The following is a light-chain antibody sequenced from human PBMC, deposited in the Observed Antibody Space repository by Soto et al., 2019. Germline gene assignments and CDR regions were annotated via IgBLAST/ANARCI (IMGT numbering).Light chain of an antibody. CDR1: QSVSSN. J-gene: IGKJ1*01. CDR3: QQYNNWRT. CDR2: GAS. Sequence: EIVMTQSPATLSVSPGERATLSCRASQSVSSNLAWYQQKPGQAPRLLIYGASIRATGIPARFSGSGSGTEFTLTISSLQSEGFAVYYCQQYNNWRTFGQGT. V-gene: IGKV3D-15*01.